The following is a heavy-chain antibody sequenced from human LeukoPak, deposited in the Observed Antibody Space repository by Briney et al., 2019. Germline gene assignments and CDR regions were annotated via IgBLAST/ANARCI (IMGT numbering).Heavy chain of an antibody. CDR3: AREHSGSYAVDY. CDR2: IWYDGSNK. J-gene: IGHJ4*02. Sequence: PGRSLRLSCAASGFTFSSYGMHWVRQAPDKGLEWVAVIWYDGSNKYYVESVKGRFTISRDNSENKLYLQMNSLRAEDTALYYCAREHSGSYAVDYWGQGTLVTVSS. V-gene: IGHV3-33*01. D-gene: IGHD1-26*01. CDR1: GFTFSSYG.